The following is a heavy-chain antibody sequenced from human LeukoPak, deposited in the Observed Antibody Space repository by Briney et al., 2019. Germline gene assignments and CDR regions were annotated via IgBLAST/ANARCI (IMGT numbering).Heavy chain of an antibody. Sequence: PGGSLRLSCAASGFTFDDYAMHWVRQAPGKGLGWVSGISWNSGSIGYADSVKCRFTISRDNAKNSLYLQMNSLRAEDTALYYCAKGSYYDILTGYYEFDYWGQGTLVTVSS. V-gene: IGHV3-9*01. CDR3: AKGSYYDILTGYYEFDY. CDR2: ISWNSGSI. J-gene: IGHJ4*02. D-gene: IGHD3-9*01. CDR1: GFTFDDYA.